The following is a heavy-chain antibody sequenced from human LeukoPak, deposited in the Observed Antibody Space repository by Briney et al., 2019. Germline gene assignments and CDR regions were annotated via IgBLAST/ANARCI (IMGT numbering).Heavy chain of an antibody. D-gene: IGHD3-3*01. CDR2: IKQDGSEK. Sequence: GGSLRLSCAASGFTFSSHWMSWVRQAPGKGLEWVANIKQDGSEKYYVDSVKGRFTISRDNAKNSLYLQMNSLRAEDTAVYYCARSITIFGVVTIRQAFDIWGQGTMVTVSS. J-gene: IGHJ3*02. CDR3: ARSITIFGVVTIRQAFDI. V-gene: IGHV3-7*01. CDR1: GFTFSSHW.